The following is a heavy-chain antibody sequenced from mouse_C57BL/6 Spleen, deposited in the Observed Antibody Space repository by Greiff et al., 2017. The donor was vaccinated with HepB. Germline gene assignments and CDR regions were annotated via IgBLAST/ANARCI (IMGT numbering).Heavy chain of an antibody. J-gene: IGHJ3*01. CDR3: ARDYYDSWFAY. V-gene: IGHV3-6*01. D-gene: IGHD2-4*01. Sequence: EVKLMESGPGLVKPSQSLSLTCSVTGYSITSGYYWNWIRQFPGNKLEWMGYISYDGSNNYNPSLKNRISLTRDTSKNQFFLKLNSVTTEDTATYYCARDYYDSWFAYWGQGTLVTVSA. CDR2: ISYDGSN. CDR1: GYSITSGYY.